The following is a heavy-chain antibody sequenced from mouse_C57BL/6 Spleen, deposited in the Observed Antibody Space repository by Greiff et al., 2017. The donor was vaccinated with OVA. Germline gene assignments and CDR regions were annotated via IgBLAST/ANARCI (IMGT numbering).Heavy chain of an antibody. CDR2: IDPEDGET. Sequence: EVKLVEPGAELVKPGASVKLSCTASGFNINDYYMHWVKQRTEQGLEWIGRIDPEDGETKYAPKFQGKATLTADTSSNTAYLQLSSLTSEDTAVDYCASSYGSSYDGYFDYWGQGTTLTVSS. V-gene: IGHV14-2*01. CDR3: ASSYGSSYDGYFDY. D-gene: IGHD1-1*01. CDR1: GFNINDYY. J-gene: IGHJ2*01.